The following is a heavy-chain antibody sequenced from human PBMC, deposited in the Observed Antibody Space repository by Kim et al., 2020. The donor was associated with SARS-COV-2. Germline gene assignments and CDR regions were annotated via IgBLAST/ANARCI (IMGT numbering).Heavy chain of an antibody. Sequence: GGSLRLSCAASGFTFSSYDMHWVRQATGKGLEWVSAIGTAGVTYYPGSVKGRFTISRENAKNSLYLQMNSLRAGDTAVYYCARGVRGDAFDIWGQGTMVT. CDR2: IGTAGVT. J-gene: IGHJ3*02. CDR3: ARGVRGDAFDI. V-gene: IGHV3-13*04. CDR1: GFTFSSYD. D-gene: IGHD3-10*01.